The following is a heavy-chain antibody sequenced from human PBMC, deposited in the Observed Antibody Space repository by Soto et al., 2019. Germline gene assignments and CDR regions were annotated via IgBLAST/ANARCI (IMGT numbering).Heavy chain of an antibody. Sequence: QLQLQESGPGLVKPSETLSLTCTVSGGSISSSSYYWGWIRQPPGKGLEWFGSIYYSGSTYYNPSLKSRATKYVDTSKNQFSLKLSSVTAADTSVYYCARHTPAISISDHWGQGTLVTVSS. CDR2: IYYSGST. CDR1: GGSISSSSYY. D-gene: IGHD2-15*01. CDR3: ARHTPAISISDH. J-gene: IGHJ4*02. V-gene: IGHV4-39*01.